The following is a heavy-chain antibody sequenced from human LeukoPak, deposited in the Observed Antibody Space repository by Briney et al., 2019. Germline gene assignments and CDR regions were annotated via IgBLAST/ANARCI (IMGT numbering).Heavy chain of an antibody. D-gene: IGHD6-6*01. CDR2: ISAYNGNT. Sequence: ASVKVSCKASGYTFTSYGISWVRQAPGQGLEWMGWISAYNGNTNYAQKLQGRVTMTTDTSTSTAYMELRSLRSDDTAVYYCARMNTQTRIAARPAYYYYYMDVWGKGTTVTVSS. CDR1: GYTFTSYG. V-gene: IGHV1-18*01. CDR3: ARMNTQTRIAARPAYYYYYMDV. J-gene: IGHJ6*03.